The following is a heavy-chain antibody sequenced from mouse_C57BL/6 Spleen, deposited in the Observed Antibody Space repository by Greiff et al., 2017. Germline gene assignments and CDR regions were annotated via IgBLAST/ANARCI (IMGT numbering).Heavy chain of an antibody. J-gene: IGHJ2*01. CDR2: IYPGSGST. V-gene: IGHV1-55*01. CDR1: GYTFTSYW. CDR3: ARYIYVGFDD. D-gene: IGHD1-1*01. Sequence: QVQLKQPGAELVKPGASVKMSCKASGYTFTSYWITWVKQRPGQGLEWIGDIYPGSGSTNYNEKFKSKATLTVDTSSSTAYMQLSSLTSDDSAVYYCARYIYVGFDDWGQGTTLTVSS.